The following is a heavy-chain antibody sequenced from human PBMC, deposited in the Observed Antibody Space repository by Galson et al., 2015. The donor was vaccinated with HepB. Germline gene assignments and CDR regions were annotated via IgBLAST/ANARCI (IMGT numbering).Heavy chain of an antibody. V-gene: IGHV3-21*01. CDR1: GSTFSSYS. J-gene: IGHJ3*02. D-gene: IGHD3-10*01. CDR2: ISSSSSYI. CDR3: AREGVDAPGAFDI. Sequence: SLRLSCAASGSTFSSYSMNWVRQAPGKGLEWVSSISSSSSYIYYADSVKGRFTISRDNAKNSLYLQMNSLRAEDTAVYYCAREGVDAPGAFDIWGQGTMVTVSS.